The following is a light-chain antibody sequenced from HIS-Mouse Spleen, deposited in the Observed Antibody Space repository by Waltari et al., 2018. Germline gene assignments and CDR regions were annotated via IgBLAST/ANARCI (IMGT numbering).Light chain of an antibody. V-gene: IGLV2-14*03. Sequence: QSALTQPASVSGSPGHSITISCTGTISDVGGYNYLAWYQQHPGKAPKLLIYYFSNRPSGVSNRLSGSKSGTTASLTISGLQAEDEADYYCSSYTSSSTYVFGTGTKVTVL. CDR2: YFS. J-gene: IGLJ1*01. CDR3: SSYTSSSTYV. CDR1: ISDVGGYNY.